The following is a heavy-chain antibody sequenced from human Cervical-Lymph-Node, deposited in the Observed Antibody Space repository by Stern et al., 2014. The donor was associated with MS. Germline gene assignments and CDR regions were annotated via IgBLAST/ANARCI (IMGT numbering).Heavy chain of an antibody. V-gene: IGHV3-30*18. D-gene: IGHD4-23*01. Sequence: VQLVESGGGVVQPGGSLRLSCAASGFSFTSYGMHWVRQGPGKGLAWVAVISFDGSNQYYADSVNGRFTISRDTSKNTLYLQMNSLRAEDTAVYYCAKDLIGDYAGGFDFWGQGALVTVSS. CDR3: AKDLIGDYAGGFDF. CDR1: GFSFTSYG. CDR2: ISFDGSNQ. J-gene: IGHJ4*02.